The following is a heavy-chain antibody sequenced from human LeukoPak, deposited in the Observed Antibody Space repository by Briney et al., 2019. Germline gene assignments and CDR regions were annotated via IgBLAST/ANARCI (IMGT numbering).Heavy chain of an antibody. CDR1: GFTFSTYA. CDR2: ISGGIITT. V-gene: IGHV3-23*01. CDR3: AKMKLTNYGMDV. Sequence: PGGSLRLSCAASGFTFSTYAMSWVRQAPGKGLEWVSAISGGIITTYYTDSVKGRFTISRDNSKHTLDLQMVSLRVDDTAVYYCAKMKLTNYGMDVWGQGTTVTVSS. J-gene: IGHJ6*02. D-gene: IGHD3-9*01.